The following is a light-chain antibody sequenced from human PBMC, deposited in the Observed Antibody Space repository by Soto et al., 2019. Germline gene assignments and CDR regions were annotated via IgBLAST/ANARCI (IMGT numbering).Light chain of an antibody. CDR1: QSVSSH. J-gene: IGKJ5*01. Sequence: EIVMTQSPATLSVSPGARATLSCRASQSVSSHLAWYQQKPGQAPRLLTYGASTRATGIPARFSGSGSGTDFTLTISGLEPADLGVYYCQQRHNWPITFGQGTRLEIK. V-gene: IGKV3-15*01. CDR2: GAS. CDR3: QQRHNWPIT.